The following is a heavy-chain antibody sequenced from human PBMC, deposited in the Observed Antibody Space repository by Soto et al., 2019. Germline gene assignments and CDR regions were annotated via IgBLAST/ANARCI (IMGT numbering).Heavy chain of an antibody. D-gene: IGHD3-16*01. CDR1: GFTFSSYA. CDR2: IRGSGGST. V-gene: IGHV3-23*01. J-gene: IGHJ4*02. CDR3: AKESGRAGMITFGGAPDY. Sequence: PGGSLRLSCAASGFTFSSYAMSWVRQAPGKGLEWVSAIRGSGGSTYYADSVKGRFTISRDNSKNTLYLQMNSLRAEDTAVYYCAKESGRAGMITFGGAPDYWGQGTLVTVSS.